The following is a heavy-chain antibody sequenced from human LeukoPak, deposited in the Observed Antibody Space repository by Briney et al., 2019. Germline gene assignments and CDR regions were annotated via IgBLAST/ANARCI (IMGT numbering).Heavy chain of an antibody. CDR3: ASSVTTTGFDY. CDR1: GFTFSSYW. CDR2: INQDGSET. J-gene: IGHJ4*02. D-gene: IGHD4-17*01. Sequence: GGFLRLSCAASGFTFSSYWMSWVRQAPGKGLEWVANINQDGSETYYVDSVKGRFTISRDNAKNSLYLQMNSLRAEDTAVYYCASSVTTTGFDYWGQGTLVTVSS. V-gene: IGHV3-7*01.